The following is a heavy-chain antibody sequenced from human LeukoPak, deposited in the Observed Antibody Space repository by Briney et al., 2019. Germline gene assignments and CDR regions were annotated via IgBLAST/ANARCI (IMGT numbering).Heavy chain of an antibody. CDR3: ARAEGGQLWYLGWFDP. CDR2: IYYSGST. CDR1: GGSISSYY. D-gene: IGHD5-18*01. J-gene: IGHJ5*02. V-gene: IGHV4-59*01. Sequence: SETLSLTCTVSGGSISSYYWSWIRQPPGKGLEWIGYIYYSGSTNYNPSLKSRVTISVDTSKNQFSLKLSSVTAADTAVYYCARAEGGQLWYLGWFDPWGQGTLVTVSS.